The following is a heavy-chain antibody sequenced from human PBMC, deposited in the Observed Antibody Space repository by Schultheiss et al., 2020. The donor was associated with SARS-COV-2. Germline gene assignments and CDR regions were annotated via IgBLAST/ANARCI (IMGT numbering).Heavy chain of an antibody. D-gene: IGHD1-14*01. CDR3: ARGLLERPTGGFDY. V-gene: IGHV4-59*12. Sequence: SETLSLTCTVSGGSISSYYWSWIRQPPGKGLEWIGYIYYNGGTNYNPPLKSRVTISVDTSKNQFSLKLSSVTAADTAVYYCARGLLERPTGGFDYWGQGTLVTVSS. J-gene: IGHJ4*02. CDR2: IYYNGGT. CDR1: GGSISSYY.